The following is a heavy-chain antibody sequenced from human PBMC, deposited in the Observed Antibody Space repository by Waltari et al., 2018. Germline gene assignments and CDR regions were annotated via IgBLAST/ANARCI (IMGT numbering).Heavy chain of an antibody. Sequence: QVQLVQSGAEVKKPGASVKVSCKASGYTFNSYDINCVRQATGPGLEWMGWMNPNSGNTGYAQKFQGRVTITRNTSISTAYMELSSLRSEDTAVYYCARIRSDQLLFSYYYYMDVWGKGTTVTVSS. D-gene: IGHD2-2*01. CDR3: ARIRSDQLLFSYYYYMDV. V-gene: IGHV1-8*03. CDR2: MNPNSGNT. J-gene: IGHJ6*03. CDR1: GYTFNSYD.